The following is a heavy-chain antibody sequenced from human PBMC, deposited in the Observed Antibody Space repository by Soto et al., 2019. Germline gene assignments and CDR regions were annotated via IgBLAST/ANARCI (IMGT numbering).Heavy chain of an antibody. CDR3: ARCDFKPLFYHFGMDV. J-gene: IGHJ6*02. V-gene: IGHV1-69*13. CDR2: IIPAFGTT. Sequence: ASVKVSCKVSGGTYNNYVISWVRQAPGQGLEWMGGIIPAFGTTNYAQKFQDKVTLTADESTGTVYMELSSLRSEDTAVYYCARCDFKPLFYHFGMDVWGQGTTVTVSS. CDR1: GGTYNNYV. D-gene: IGHD2-21*01.